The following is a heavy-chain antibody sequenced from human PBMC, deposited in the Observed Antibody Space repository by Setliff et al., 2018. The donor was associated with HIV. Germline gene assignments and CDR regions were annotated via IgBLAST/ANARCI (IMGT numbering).Heavy chain of an antibody. CDR2: ISSSSSYI. CDR3: ARAWAMQQLVPAY. V-gene: IGHV3-21*01. CDR1: GFTFSKYY. D-gene: IGHD6-6*01. Sequence: GGSLRLSCAASGFTFSKYYMNWVRQTPGKGLEWVSSISSSSSYIDYADSVKGRFTISRDNSKNTLYLQMNSLRVEDTAIYYCARAWAMQQLVPAYWGQGTLVTVSS. J-gene: IGHJ4*02.